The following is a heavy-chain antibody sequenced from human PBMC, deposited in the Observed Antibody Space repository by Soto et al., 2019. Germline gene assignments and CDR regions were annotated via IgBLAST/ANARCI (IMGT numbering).Heavy chain of an antibody. CDR3: ARDRNYGGNSYCLAY. D-gene: IGHD4-17*01. CDR2: INPRGGST. V-gene: IGHV1-46*01. J-gene: IGHJ4*02. CDR1: GYTFTSYY. Sequence: QVQLVQSGAEVKKPGASVKVSCKASGYTFTSYYMHWVRQAPRQGLEWMGIINPRGGSTSYAQKFQGRVTMTRDTATSTVYMELGSLRSEDTAVDYCARDRNYGGNSYCLAYGGQVSLVTVSS.